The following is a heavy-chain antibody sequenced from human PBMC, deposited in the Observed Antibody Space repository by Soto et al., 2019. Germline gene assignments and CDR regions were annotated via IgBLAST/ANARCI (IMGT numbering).Heavy chain of an antibody. CDR3: AGYYGDYAFDTDY. Sequence: TLSLTCTVSGGSISSSSYYWGWIRQPPGKGLEWIGSIYYSGSTYYNPSLKSRVTISVDTSKNQFSLKLSSVTAADTAVYYCAGYYGDYAFDTDYSGQGTLVTVSS. V-gene: IGHV4-39*07. D-gene: IGHD4-17*01. CDR2: IYYSGST. CDR1: GGSISSSSYY. J-gene: IGHJ4*02.